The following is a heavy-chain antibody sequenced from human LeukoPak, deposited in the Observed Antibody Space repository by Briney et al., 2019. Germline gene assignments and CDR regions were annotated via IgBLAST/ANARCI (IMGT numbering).Heavy chain of an antibody. CDR3: AKVKYCSGGSCYDY. Sequence: GGSLRLSCAASGFTFSSYAMSWVRQAPGKGLEWVSAISGSGGSTYYADSVKGRFTISRDNSKNTVYLQMNSLRAEDTAVYYCAKVKYCSGGSCYDYWGQGTLVTVSS. CDR1: GFTFSSYA. J-gene: IGHJ4*02. CDR2: ISGSGGST. V-gene: IGHV3-23*01. D-gene: IGHD2-15*01.